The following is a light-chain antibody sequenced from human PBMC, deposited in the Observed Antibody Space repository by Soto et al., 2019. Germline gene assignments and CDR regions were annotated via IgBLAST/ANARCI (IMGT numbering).Light chain of an antibody. V-gene: IGKV3-15*01. J-gene: IGKJ2*01. Sequence: EIVMTQSPATVSVSPGERATLYCRASQSVGNNLAWYQQKPGQAPSLFIFGASVRATGIPDRFSGSGSGTEFTLSISSLKSEDSAVYYCQQYESWPPLFTFGQGTKVDVK. CDR2: GAS. CDR3: QQYESWPPLFT. CDR1: QSVGNN.